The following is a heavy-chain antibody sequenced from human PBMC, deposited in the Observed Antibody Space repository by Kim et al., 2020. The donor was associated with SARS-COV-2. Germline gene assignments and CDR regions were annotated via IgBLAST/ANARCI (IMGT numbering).Heavy chain of an antibody. Sequence: ASVKVSCKASGYTFTGYYMHWVRQAPGQGLEWMGWINPNSGGTNYAQKFQGWVTMTRDTSISTAYMERSRLRSDDTAVYYCARDGYSSSWYSVYYYYYGMDVWGQGTTITVSS. J-gene: IGHJ6*02. D-gene: IGHD6-13*01. CDR3: ARDGYSSSWYSVYYYYYGMDV. CDR1: GYTFTGYY. V-gene: IGHV1-2*04. CDR2: INPNSGGT.